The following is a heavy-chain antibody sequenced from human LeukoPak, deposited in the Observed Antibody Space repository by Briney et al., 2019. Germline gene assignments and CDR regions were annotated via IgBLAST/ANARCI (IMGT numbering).Heavy chain of an antibody. CDR1: GFSLIAYS. Sequence: PGGSLRLSCAASGFSLIAYSMNWVRQAPGKGLEWVSYISSGSDTIYYADSVKGRFTISRDNAKNSLYLQMNSLRSDDTAVYYCARVYHYYDSSGTFFDYWGQGTLVTVSS. J-gene: IGHJ4*02. CDR3: ARVYHYYDSSGTFFDY. V-gene: IGHV3-48*01. CDR2: ISSGSDTI. D-gene: IGHD3-22*01.